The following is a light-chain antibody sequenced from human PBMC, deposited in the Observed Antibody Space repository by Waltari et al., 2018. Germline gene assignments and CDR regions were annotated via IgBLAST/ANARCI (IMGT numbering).Light chain of an antibody. Sequence: EIVLTQSPCPLLSYPGEIATLSCRASQSVSRSLAWYQQKPGQAPRLLIYGASSRATGVPDRFSGSGSGTDFSLTISRLEPEDFAVYYCQHYVRLPVSFGQGTKVEIK. V-gene: IGKV3-20*01. CDR1: QSVSRS. CDR2: GAS. CDR3: QHYVRLPVS. J-gene: IGKJ1*01.